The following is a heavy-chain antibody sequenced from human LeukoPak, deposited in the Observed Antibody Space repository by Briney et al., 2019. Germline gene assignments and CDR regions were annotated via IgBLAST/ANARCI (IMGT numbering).Heavy chain of an antibody. CDR3: VRDGRGTNDGYFDY. D-gene: IGHD1-14*01. CDR2: IRNKHYGGTP. CDR1: GFDFGDYG. J-gene: IGHJ4*02. Sequence: PGGSLRLSCTSSGFDFGDYGLTWVRQAPGKGLEWVTFIRNKHYGGTPDYAASVQGRFTISRDDSKSIAFLQMNRLQIDDTAVYYCVRDGRGTNDGYFDYWGQGTLVTVSS. V-gene: IGHV3-49*04.